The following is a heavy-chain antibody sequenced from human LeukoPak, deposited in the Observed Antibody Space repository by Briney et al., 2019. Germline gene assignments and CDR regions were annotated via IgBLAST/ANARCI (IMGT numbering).Heavy chain of an antibody. CDR2: INSDGSVT. CDR1: GFTFSNYW. Sequence: GGSLRLSCAASGFTFSNYWMHWVRQAPGKGLVWVLRINSDGSVTNYADSVKGRFTISRDNAKNTLYLQMNSLTAEDTAVYYCARARGGTYFDYWGQGTLVTVSS. D-gene: IGHD1-26*01. CDR3: ARARGGTYFDY. J-gene: IGHJ4*02. V-gene: IGHV3-74*01.